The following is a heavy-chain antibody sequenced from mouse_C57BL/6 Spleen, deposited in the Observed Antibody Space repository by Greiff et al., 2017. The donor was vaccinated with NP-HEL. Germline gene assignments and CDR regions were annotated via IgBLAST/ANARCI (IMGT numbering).Heavy chain of an antibody. CDR2: ISDGGSYT. J-gene: IGHJ3*01. CDR3: AREEDGYYPAWFAY. V-gene: IGHV5-4*01. D-gene: IGHD2-3*01. Sequence: DVKLVESGGGLVKPGGSLKLSCAASGFTFSSYAMSWVRQTPEKRLEWVATISDGGSYTYYPDNVKGRFTISRDNAKNNLYLQMSHLKSEDTAMYYCAREEDGYYPAWFAYWGQGTLVTVSA. CDR1: GFTFSSYA.